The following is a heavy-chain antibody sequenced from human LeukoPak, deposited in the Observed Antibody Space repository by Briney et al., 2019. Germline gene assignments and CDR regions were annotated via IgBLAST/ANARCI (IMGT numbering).Heavy chain of an antibody. CDR3: ARLVSVAGFDY. V-gene: IGHV4-59*08. D-gene: IGHD6-19*01. CDR2: IYYSGST. CDR1: GGSISSYY. J-gene: IGHJ4*02. Sequence: PSETLSLTCTVSGGSISSYYWSWIRQPPGKGLEWIGYIYYSGSTNYNPSLKSRVTISVDTSKNQFSLKLSSVTAAGTAVYYCARLVSVAGFDYWGQGTLVTVSS.